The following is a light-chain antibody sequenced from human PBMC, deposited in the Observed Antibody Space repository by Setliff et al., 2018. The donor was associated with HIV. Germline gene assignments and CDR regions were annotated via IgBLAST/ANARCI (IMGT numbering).Light chain of an antibody. V-gene: IGLV2-14*01. CDR3: SSYTPSSTLLYF. J-gene: IGLJ1*01. CDR2: EVS. CDR1: SSDVGGYNY. Sequence: QSALTQPAPVSGSPGQSITISCTGASSDVGGYNYVSWYQQHPGKAPKLIIYEVSSRPSGVSNRFSGSKSGNTASLTISGLQAEDEAHYYCSSYTPSSTLLYFFGTGTKVTV.